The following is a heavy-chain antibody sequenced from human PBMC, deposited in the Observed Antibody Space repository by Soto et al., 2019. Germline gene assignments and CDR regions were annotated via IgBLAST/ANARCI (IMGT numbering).Heavy chain of an antibody. CDR1: GFTFKKYW. J-gene: IGHJ3*02. V-gene: IGHV3-7*01. Sequence: PGGSLRLSCEVSGFTFKKYWMSWVRQAPGKGLEWLANMNEDANTKYYVDSVKGRFTILGDSAGNSLFLKMASLRAEDTAVYFCAAYNTSRHAAFDIWGRGTLVTVSS. D-gene: IGHD1-20*01. CDR2: MNEDANTK. CDR3: AAYNTSRHAAFDI.